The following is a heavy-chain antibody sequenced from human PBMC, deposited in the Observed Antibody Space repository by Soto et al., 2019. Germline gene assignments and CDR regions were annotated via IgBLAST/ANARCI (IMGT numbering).Heavy chain of an antibody. V-gene: IGHV3-30-3*01. D-gene: IGHD3-10*01. CDR2: ISYDGSNK. Sequence: QVQLVESGGGVVQPGRSLRLSCAASGFTFSSYAMHWVRQAPGKGLEWVAVISYDGSNKYYADSVKGRFTISRDNSKNTLYLHMNSLRAEDTAVYCCAREAVLWFGELYWGQGTLVTVSS. CDR1: GFTFSSYA. CDR3: AREAVLWFGELY. J-gene: IGHJ4*02.